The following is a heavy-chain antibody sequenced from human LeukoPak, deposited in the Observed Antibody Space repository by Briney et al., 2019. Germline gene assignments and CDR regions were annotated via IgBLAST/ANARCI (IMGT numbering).Heavy chain of an antibody. Sequence: ASVTVSCTASGYTFTSYDINWVRQAPGQGLEGMGWMNPNSGNTGYAQKFQGRVTMTRNTSISTAYMELSSLRSEDTAVYYCARENHYSRTSGWFDPWGQGTLVTVSS. CDR1: GYTFTSYD. V-gene: IGHV1-8*01. J-gene: IGHJ5*02. CDR2: MNPNSGNT. D-gene: IGHD4-11*01. CDR3: ARENHYSRTSGWFDP.